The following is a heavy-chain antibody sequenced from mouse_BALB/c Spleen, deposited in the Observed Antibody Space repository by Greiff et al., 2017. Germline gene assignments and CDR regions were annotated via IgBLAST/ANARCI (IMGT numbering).Heavy chain of an antibody. V-gene: IGHV5-4*02. J-gene: IGHJ4*01. CDR3: ARGLYGNYAMDY. D-gene: IGHD2-1*01. CDR2: ISDGGSYT. Sequence: EVQVVESGGGLVKPGGSLKLSCAASGFTFTDYYMYWVRQTPEKRLEWVATISDGGSYTYYPDSVKGRFTISRDNAKNNLYLQMSSLKSEDTAMYYCARGLYGNYAMDYWGQGTSVTVSS. CDR1: GFTFTDYY.